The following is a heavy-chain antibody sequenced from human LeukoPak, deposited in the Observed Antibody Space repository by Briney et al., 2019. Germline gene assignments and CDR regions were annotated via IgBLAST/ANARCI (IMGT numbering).Heavy chain of an antibody. V-gene: IGHV4-59*08. D-gene: IGHD3-3*01. CDR2: VYYSGNT. CDR3: ARHAISWRWAFDI. CDR1: GDSISSYY. Sequence: SETLSLTCTVSGDSISSYYWSWIRQPPGKALEWIAFVYYSGNTKYNPSLKSRVTISIDTSKNQFSLKLSSVTTADTAVYYCARHAISWRWAFDIWGQGTVVTVS. J-gene: IGHJ3*02.